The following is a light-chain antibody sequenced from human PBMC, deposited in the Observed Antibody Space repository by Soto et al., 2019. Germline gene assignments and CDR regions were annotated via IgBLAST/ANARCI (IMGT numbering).Light chain of an antibody. CDR3: QQTYSTPYT. CDR1: QSIGSY. Sequence: DIQMTQSPSSLSASVGDRVIITCRASQSIGSYLNWCQQKPGKAPSLLIYAASSLQSGVPSRFSGSRSGADFTLTNTNVQPEYLATYYCQQTYSTPYTFGQGTKLEI. V-gene: IGKV1-39*01. J-gene: IGKJ2*01. CDR2: AAS.